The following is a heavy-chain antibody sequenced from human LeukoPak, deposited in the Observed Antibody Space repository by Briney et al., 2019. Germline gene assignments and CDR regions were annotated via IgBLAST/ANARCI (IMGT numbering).Heavy chain of an antibody. D-gene: IGHD2-2*01. CDR2: INHSGST. CDR1: GGSFSGYY. Sequence: SETLSLTCAVYGGSFSGYYWSWIRQPPGKGLEWIGEINHSGSTNYNPSLKSRVTISVDTSKNQFSLKQSSVTAADTAVYYCARVYQSAEYYFDYWGQGNLVSVSS. V-gene: IGHV4-34*01. CDR3: ARVYQSAEYYFDY. J-gene: IGHJ4*02.